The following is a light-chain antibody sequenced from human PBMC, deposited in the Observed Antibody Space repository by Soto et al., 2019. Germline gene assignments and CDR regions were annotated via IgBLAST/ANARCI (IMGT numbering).Light chain of an antibody. J-gene: IGKJ1*01. Sequence: EIVSTQSPGTLSLSPGERATLSCRASQTVSTNFLAWYQQKPGQAPRLLIYGASSRATGTPDRFSGSGSGTDFTLTISRLEPEDFGVFFCQQYGNSPLTFGQGTKVDIK. CDR1: QTVSTNF. CDR3: QQYGNSPLT. V-gene: IGKV3-20*01. CDR2: GAS.